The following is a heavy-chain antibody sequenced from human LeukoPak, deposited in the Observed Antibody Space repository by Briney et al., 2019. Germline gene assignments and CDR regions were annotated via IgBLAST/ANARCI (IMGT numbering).Heavy chain of an antibody. CDR3: ARAPVGANFFDY. CDR1: GGSFSGYY. D-gene: IGHD1-26*01. Sequence: PSETLSLTCAVYGGSFSGYYWSWIRQPPGKGLEWIGEINYSGSTNYNPSLKSRVTISVDTSKNQFSLKLSSVTAADTAVYYCARAPVGANFFDYWGQGTLVTVSS. CDR2: INYSGST. J-gene: IGHJ4*02. V-gene: IGHV4-34*01.